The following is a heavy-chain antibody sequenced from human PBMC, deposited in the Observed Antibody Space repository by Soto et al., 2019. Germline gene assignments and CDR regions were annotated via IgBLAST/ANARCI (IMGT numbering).Heavy chain of an antibody. CDR3: GRGDSGGILPDY. CDR2: ISSSSSTI. CDR1: GFTFSSYS. J-gene: IGHJ4*02. D-gene: IGHD2-15*01. V-gene: IGHV3-48*01. Sequence: EVQLVESGGGLVQPGGSLRLSCAASGFTFSSYSMNWVRQAPGKGLEWVSYISSSSSTIYYADSVKGRFTISRDNAKNSLYLQMDSLRAEDTAVYYCGRGDSGGILPDYWGQGTLVTVS.